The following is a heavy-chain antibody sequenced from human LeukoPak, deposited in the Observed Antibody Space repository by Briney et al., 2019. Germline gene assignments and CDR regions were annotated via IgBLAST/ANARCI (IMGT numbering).Heavy chain of an antibody. CDR3: AREAPNPYSSSWYVDY. CDR2: IYYSGST. Sequence: PSETLSLXCTVSGGSISSYYWSWIRQPPGKGLEWIGYIYYSGSTNYNPSLKSRVTISVDTSKNQFSLKLSSVTAADTAVYYCAREAPNPYSSSWYVDYWGPGTLVTVSS. CDR1: GGSISSYY. J-gene: IGHJ4*02. V-gene: IGHV4-59*01. D-gene: IGHD6-13*01.